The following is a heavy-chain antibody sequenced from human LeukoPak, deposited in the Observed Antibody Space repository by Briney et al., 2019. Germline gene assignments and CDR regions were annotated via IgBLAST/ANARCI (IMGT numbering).Heavy chain of an antibody. CDR1: GFTFSSYW. CDR2: IATDGSST. CDR3: AREDIVVVPAAMPIDY. V-gene: IGHV3-74*01. J-gene: IGHJ4*02. Sequence: QPGGSLRLSCAASGFTFSSYWMHWVRQVPGKGLVWVSRIATDGSSTTYADYVKGRFTISRDNAENTLYLQMNSLRAEDTAVYYCAREDIVVVPAAMPIDYWGQGTLVTVSS. D-gene: IGHD2-2*01.